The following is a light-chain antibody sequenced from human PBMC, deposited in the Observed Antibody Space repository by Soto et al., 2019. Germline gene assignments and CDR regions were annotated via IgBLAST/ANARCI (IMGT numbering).Light chain of an antibody. CDR3: QVWDGRSDHFV. CDR1: NIGDQS. Sequence: SYELTQPPSVSVAPGQTARITCGANNIGDQSVRWYQLKPGQAPVLVVYEDNDRPSGIPERFSGSNSGNTATLTINRVEAGDEADYYCQVWDGRSDHFVFGTGTKVTVL. V-gene: IGLV3-21*02. CDR2: EDN. J-gene: IGLJ1*01.